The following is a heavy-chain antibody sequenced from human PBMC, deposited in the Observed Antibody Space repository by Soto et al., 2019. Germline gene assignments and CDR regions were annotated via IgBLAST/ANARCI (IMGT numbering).Heavy chain of an antibody. V-gene: IGHV3-48*01. CDR3: ARFYAAIYYYGMDV. D-gene: IGHD2-2*01. CDR2: ISRTANTI. J-gene: IGHJ6*02. Sequence: GGSLRLSCAASGFTFSSYAMHWVRQAPGKGLEWISYISRTANTIYYADSVKGRFTISRDNAKNSLYLQMNSLRAEDTAVYYCARFYAAIYYYGMDVRGQGTTVTVPS. CDR1: GFTFSSYA.